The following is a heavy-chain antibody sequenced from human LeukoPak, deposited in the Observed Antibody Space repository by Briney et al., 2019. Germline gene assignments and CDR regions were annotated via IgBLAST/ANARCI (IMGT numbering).Heavy chain of an antibody. Sequence: GGSVKVSCKASGYIFTSYVLHWVRQAPGQGLEGMGWINTNTGNPTYAQGFTGRFLFSLDTSVSTAYLQISSLKADDTAMYYCARGDYETHGYQTRWGQGTLVTVS. J-gene: IGHJ4*02. D-gene: IGHD3-22*01. CDR2: INTNTGNP. V-gene: IGHV7-4-1*02. CDR1: GYIFTSYV. CDR3: ARGDYETHGYQTR.